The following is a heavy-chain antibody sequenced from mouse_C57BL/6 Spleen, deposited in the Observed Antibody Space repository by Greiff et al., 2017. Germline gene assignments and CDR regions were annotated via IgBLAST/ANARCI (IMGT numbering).Heavy chain of an antibody. CDR3: ARHDYYGSSPWFAY. CDR1: GFTFTDYY. D-gene: IGHD1-1*01. Sequence: EVMLVESGGGLVQPGGSLSLSCAASGFTFTDYYMSWVRQPPGKALEWLGFISNKANGYTTEYSASVKGRFTISRDNSQSILYLQMNALRAEDSATYYCARHDYYGSSPWFAYWGQGTLVTVSA. V-gene: IGHV7-3*01. CDR2: ISNKANGYTT. J-gene: IGHJ3*01.